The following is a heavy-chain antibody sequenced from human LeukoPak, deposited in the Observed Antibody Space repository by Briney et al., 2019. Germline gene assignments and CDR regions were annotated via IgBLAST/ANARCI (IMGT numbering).Heavy chain of an antibody. CDR3: AKGIPGTTGLDY. CDR1: GFTFSNYG. D-gene: IGHD1-20*01. Sequence: GGSLRLSCAASGFTFSNYGMYWVRQAPGKGLEWVAVISHDGSNKHYGGSVKGRFTISRDSSKNTLFLHMNSLRVEDTAVYYCAKGIPGTTGLDYWGQGTLVTVSS. V-gene: IGHV3-30*18. J-gene: IGHJ4*02. CDR2: ISHDGSNK.